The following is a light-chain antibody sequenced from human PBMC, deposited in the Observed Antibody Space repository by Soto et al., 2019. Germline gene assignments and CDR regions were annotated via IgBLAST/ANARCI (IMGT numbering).Light chain of an antibody. Sequence: QLVLTQPPSVSGAPGQRVTISCTGSSSNIGAGYDVHWYQQLPGTAPKLLIYGNSNRPSGVPDRFSGSKSGTSASLAITGLQAEDEADYYCQSYDISLSGWVFGGGTKVTVL. V-gene: IGLV1-40*01. J-gene: IGLJ3*02. CDR2: GNS. CDR1: SSNIGAGYD. CDR3: QSYDISLSGWV.